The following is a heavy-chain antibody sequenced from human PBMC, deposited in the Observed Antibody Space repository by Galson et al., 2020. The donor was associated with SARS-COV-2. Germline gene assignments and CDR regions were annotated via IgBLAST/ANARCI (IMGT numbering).Heavy chain of an antibody. D-gene: IGHD2-2*01. CDR3: ARDACSSTSCYGYYYMDV. Sequence: SETLSLTCTVSGGSISSGSYYWSWIRQPAGKGLEWIGRIYTSGSTNYNPPLKSRVTISVDTSKNQFSLKLSSVTAADTAVYYCARDACSSTSCYGYYYMDVWGKGTTVTISS. CDR2: IYTSGST. J-gene: IGHJ6*03. CDR1: GGSISSGSYY. V-gene: IGHV4-61*02.